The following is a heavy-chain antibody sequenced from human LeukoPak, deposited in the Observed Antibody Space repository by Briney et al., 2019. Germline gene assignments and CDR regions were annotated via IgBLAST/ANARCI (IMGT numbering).Heavy chain of an antibody. CDR2: INVGNGNT. J-gene: IGHJ3*02. CDR3: TREVPLDAFDI. Sequence: ASVKVSCKASVYTFTTYSMHWVRLAPGQSLEWMGWINVGNGNTKLSQKFQGRVTITRDTSASTAYMELTSLTSEDSAVYYCTREVPLDAFDIWGQGTLVPVSS. CDR1: VYTFTTYS. V-gene: IGHV1-3*01.